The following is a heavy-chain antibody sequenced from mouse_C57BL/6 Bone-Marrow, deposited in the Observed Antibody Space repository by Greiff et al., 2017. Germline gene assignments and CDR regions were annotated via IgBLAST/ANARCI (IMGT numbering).Heavy chain of an antibody. Sequence: VQLQQSGAELAKPGASVKLSCKASGYTFTSYWMHWVHQRPGKGLEWIGYINPSSGYTKYNQKFKDKATLTADKSSSTAYMQLSSLTYEDSAVYYCARWRWFYAMDYWGQGTSVTVSS. CDR2: INPSSGYT. CDR3: ARWRWFYAMDY. V-gene: IGHV1-7*01. CDR1: GYTFTSYW. J-gene: IGHJ4*01. D-gene: IGHD2-3*01.